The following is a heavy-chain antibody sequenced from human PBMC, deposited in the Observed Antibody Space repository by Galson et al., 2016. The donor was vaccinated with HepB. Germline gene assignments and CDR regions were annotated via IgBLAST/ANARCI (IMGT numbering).Heavy chain of an antibody. CDR2: ISAYNGNT. Sequence: SVKVSCKASGYTFSSYEISWVRQAPGQGLEWMGWISAYNGNTNYPQKLQGRVTMTTDASTSTAYMELRSLTSDDTAVYYCAKMPPLDLGMGDSSGYPHYGMDVWGQGTTVTVSS. CDR1: GYTFSSYE. CDR3: AKMPPLDLGMGDSSGYPHYGMDV. D-gene: IGHD3-22*01. V-gene: IGHV1-18*01. J-gene: IGHJ6*02.